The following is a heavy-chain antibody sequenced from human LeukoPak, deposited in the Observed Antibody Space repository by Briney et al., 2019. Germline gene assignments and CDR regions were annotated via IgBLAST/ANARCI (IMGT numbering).Heavy chain of an antibody. CDR1: GGSIGGDH. Sequence: SETLSLTCTISGGSIGGDHWSWIRQAPGKGLEWIGYISYTGSTSYNPSLRSRVTISVHTSENQFSLRLTSVTAADTAVYYCARAVAGTSMVDYWGQGTLVAVSS. J-gene: IGHJ4*02. CDR3: ARAVAGTSMVDY. V-gene: IGHV4-59*08. D-gene: IGHD6-19*01. CDR2: ISYTGST.